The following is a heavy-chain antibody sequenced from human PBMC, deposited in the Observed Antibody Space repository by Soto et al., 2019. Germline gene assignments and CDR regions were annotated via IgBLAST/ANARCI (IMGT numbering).Heavy chain of an antibody. D-gene: IGHD6-13*01. CDR2: ISWNSGSI. Sequence: EVQLVESGGGLVQPGRSLRLSCAASGFTFDDYAMHWVRQAPGKGLEWVSGISWNSGSIGYAGSVKGRFTISRDNAKNSLYLQMNSLRAEDTALYYCAKDPRIAAAVDYYYYMDVWGKGTTVTVSS. CDR1: GFTFDDYA. J-gene: IGHJ6*03. CDR3: AKDPRIAAAVDYYYYMDV. V-gene: IGHV3-9*01.